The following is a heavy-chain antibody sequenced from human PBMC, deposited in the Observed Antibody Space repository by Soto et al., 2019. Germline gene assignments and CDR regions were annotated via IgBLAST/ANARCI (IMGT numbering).Heavy chain of an antibody. J-gene: IGHJ5*02. CDR2: IIPILGIA. Sequence: QVQLVQSGAEVKKPGSSVKVSCKASGGTFSSYTISWVRQAPGQGLEWMGRIIPILGIANYAQKVQGRVTITADKSTSTAYMELSSLRSEDTAVYYCASSQQLVHNWFDPWGQGTLVTVSS. D-gene: IGHD6-13*01. V-gene: IGHV1-69*02. CDR3: ASSQQLVHNWFDP. CDR1: GGTFSSYT.